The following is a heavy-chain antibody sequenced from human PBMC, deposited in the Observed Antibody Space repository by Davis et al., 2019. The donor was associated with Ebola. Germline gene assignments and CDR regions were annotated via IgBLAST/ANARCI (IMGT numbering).Heavy chain of an antibody. J-gene: IGHJ4*02. CDR1: GFTFSSYT. CDR2: ISTTSTTI. Sequence: PGGSLRLSCAASGFTFSSYTMNWVRQAPGKGLEWISYISTTSTTIYYVDSVKGRFTISRDNARNSLYLQMNSLTHEDTAVYYCARVKFESSAYWLFDYWGQGALVTVSS. V-gene: IGHV3-48*02. CDR3: ARVKFESSAYWLFDY. D-gene: IGHD3-22*01.